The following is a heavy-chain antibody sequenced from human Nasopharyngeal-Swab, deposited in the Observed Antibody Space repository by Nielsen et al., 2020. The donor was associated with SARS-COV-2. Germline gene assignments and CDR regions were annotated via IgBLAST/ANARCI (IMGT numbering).Heavy chain of an antibody. D-gene: IGHD3-16*01. V-gene: IGHV3-9*01. CDR3: AKANYDYVWGSYSDY. CDR1: GFTFDDYA. J-gene: IGHJ4*02. CDR2: ISWNSGSI. Sequence: GGSLRLSCAASGFTFDDYAMHWVRQAPGQGLEWVSGISWNSGSIGYADSVKGRFTISRDTAKNSLYLQMNSLRAEDTALYYCAKANYDYVWGSYSDYWGQGTLVTVSS.